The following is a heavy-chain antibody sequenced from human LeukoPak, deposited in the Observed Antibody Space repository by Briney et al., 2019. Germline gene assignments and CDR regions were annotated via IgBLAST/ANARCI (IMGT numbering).Heavy chain of an antibody. CDR2: IKSKSDDGTA. Sequence: PGGSLRLSCAASGLSFSTAWMGWVRQAPGKGLEWVGRIKSKSDDGTAVYTAPVKGRFTISRDDSKDTLYLQMNSLRAEDTVVYYCAKFLGEIYWGQGALVTVSS. CDR3: AKFLGEIY. CDR1: GLSFSTAW. J-gene: IGHJ4*02. D-gene: IGHD2/OR15-2a*01. V-gene: IGHV3-15*01.